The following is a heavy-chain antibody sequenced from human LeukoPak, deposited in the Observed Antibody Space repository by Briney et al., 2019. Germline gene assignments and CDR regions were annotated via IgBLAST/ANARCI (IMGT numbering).Heavy chain of an antibody. V-gene: IGHV3-30-3*01. CDR1: GFIFRNYA. CDR3: ARGGSRWTFDY. J-gene: IGHJ4*02. D-gene: IGHD3/OR15-3a*01. Sequence: SLRLSCAASGFIFRNYAMHWVRQAPGKGLEWVAITSNDGSNTYHADSVKGRFTISRDNSKNTLYLQMNSLRAEDTAVYYCARGGSRWTFDYWGQGTLVTVSS. CDR2: TSNDGSNT.